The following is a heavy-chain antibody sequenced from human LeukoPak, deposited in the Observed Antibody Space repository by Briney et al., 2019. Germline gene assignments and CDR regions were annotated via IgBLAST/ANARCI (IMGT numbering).Heavy chain of an antibody. CDR1: GGSFSGYY. D-gene: IGHD3-22*01. Sequence: SETLSLTCAVYGGSFSGYYWSWIRQPPGKGLECIGEINHSGSTNYNPSLKSRVTISVDTSKNQFSLKLSSVTAADTAVYYCARAGQKTYYYDSSGYLYFDYWGQGTLVTVSS. V-gene: IGHV4-34*01. J-gene: IGHJ4*02. CDR2: INHSGST. CDR3: ARAGQKTYYYDSSGYLYFDY.